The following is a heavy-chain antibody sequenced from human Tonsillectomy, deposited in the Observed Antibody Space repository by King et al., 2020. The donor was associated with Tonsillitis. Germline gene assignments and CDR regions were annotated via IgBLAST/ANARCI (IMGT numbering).Heavy chain of an antibody. CDR2: ISRHSGNM. CDR3: AKDSMRNYDGLTGPIFDF. V-gene: IGHV3-9*01. D-gene: IGHD3-9*01. CDR1: GFTFDDYA. J-gene: IGHJ4*02. Sequence: VQLVESGGGLVQPGRSLRLSCAASGFTFDDYAMHWVRQAPGKGLEWVSGISRHSGNMAYAGSVTGRFTVSRDNAKKSLYLQMKSLGAEDTAFYYCAKDSMRNYDGLTGPIFDFWGQGTLAT.